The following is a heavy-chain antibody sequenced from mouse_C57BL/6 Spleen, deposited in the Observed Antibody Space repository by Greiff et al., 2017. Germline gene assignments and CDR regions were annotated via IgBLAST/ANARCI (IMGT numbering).Heavy chain of an antibody. D-gene: IGHD3-1*01. V-gene: IGHV5-6*02. CDR2: ISSGGSYT. Sequence: EVMLVESGGDLVKPGGSLKLSCAASGFTFSSYGMSWVRQTPDKRLEWVATISSGGSYTYYPDSVKGRFTISRDNAKNTLYLQMSSLKSEDTAMYYCARHGGLRGGAMDYWGQGTSVTVSS. CDR1: GFTFSSYG. J-gene: IGHJ4*01. CDR3: ARHGGLRGGAMDY.